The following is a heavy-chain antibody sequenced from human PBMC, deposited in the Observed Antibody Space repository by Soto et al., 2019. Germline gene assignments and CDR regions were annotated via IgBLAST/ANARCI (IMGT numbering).Heavy chain of an antibody. D-gene: IGHD3-9*01. J-gene: IGHJ3*02. CDR1: GYSFTSYW. Sequence: LGESLKISCKGSGYSFTSYWICWVRQMPGKGLEWMGIIYPGDSDTRYSPSFQGQVTISADKSISTAYLQWSSLKASDTAMYYCAGTYYDILTGYQKYDAFDIWGQGTMVTVSS. V-gene: IGHV5-51*01. CDR3: AGTYYDILTGYQKYDAFDI. CDR2: IYPGDSDT.